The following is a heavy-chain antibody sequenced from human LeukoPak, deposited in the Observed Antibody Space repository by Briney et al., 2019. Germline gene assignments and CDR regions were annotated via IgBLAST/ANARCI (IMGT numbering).Heavy chain of an antibody. CDR3: ARGGGGGYYHVYY. J-gene: IGHJ4*02. V-gene: IGHV3-30*04. D-gene: IGHD3-22*01. Sequence: GGSLRLSCAASGFTFSSYAMHWVRQAPGKGLEWVAVISYDGSNKYYADSVKGRFTISRDNSKNTLYLQMNSLRAEDTAVYYCARGGGGGYYHVYYWGQGTLVTVSS. CDR1: GFTFSSYA. CDR2: ISYDGSNK.